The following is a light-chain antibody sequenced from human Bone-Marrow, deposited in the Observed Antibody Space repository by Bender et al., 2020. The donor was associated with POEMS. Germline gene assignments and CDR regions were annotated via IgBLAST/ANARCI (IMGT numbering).Light chain of an antibody. J-gene: IGLJ3*02. V-gene: IGLV1-51*01. CDR2: ENV. CDR1: SSNIEKNY. Sequence: QSVLTQPPSISAAPGQKVTISCSGSSSNIEKNYVSWFQQVPGTGPKLLIRENVRRPSGIPDRFSASRSGTSATLGKTCIRAREYDEYYCKAWDTSRGDWVFGGGAKLTVL. CDR3: KAWDTSRGDWV.